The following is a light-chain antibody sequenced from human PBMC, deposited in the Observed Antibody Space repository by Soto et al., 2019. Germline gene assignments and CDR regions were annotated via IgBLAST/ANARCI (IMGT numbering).Light chain of an antibody. CDR2: LAS. J-gene: IGKJ2*01. Sequence: DIVMTQSPDSLAVSLGERATINCKSSQSVLYSSNNKNYLAWYQQKPGQPPKLLIYLASTRESGVPDRFSGSGSGTDFTLTISSLQAEDVAVYYCQQYYNTQYTFGQGTKLEIK. CDR1: QSVLYSSNNKNY. CDR3: QQYYNTQYT. V-gene: IGKV4-1*01.